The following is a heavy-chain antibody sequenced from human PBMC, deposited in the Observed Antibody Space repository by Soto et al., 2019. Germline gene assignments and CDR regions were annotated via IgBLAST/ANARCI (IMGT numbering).Heavy chain of an antibody. V-gene: IGHV4-31*03. Sequence: SETLSRTCTVSGGSISSGGYYWSWIRQHPGKGLEWIGYIYYSGSTYYNPSLKSRVTISVDTSKNQFSLKLSSVTAADTAVYYCARDRHGNFDYWGQGTLVTVSS. CDR1: GGSISSGGYY. D-gene: IGHD4-17*01. CDR2: IYYSGST. J-gene: IGHJ4*02. CDR3: ARDRHGNFDY.